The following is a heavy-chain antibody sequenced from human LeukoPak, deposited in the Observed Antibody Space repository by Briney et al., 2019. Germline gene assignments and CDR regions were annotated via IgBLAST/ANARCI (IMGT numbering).Heavy chain of an antibody. CDR3: ARNYDFWSGYFYSVDS. D-gene: IGHD3-3*01. CDR2: ISSSSYI. Sequence: GGSLRLSCAASGFTFSSHTMNWVRQAPGKGLEWVSSISSSSYIYYADSVKGRFTISRDNAKNSLYLRMNSLKAEDTAVYYCARNYDFWSGYFYSVDSWGQGTLVTVSS. V-gene: IGHV3-21*01. CDR1: GFTFSSHT. J-gene: IGHJ5*01.